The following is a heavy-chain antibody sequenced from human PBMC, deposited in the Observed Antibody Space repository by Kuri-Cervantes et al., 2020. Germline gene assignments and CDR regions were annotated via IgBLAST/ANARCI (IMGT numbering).Heavy chain of an antibody. Sequence: GGSLRLSCAASGFTFSSYAMSWVRQAPGKGLVWVSGVNRDGTSTRYADSVRGRFTISRDNAKNSLYLQMNSLRAEDTAFYYCARSRAVSDAFDIWGQGTMVTVSS. CDR2: VNRDGTST. J-gene: IGHJ3*02. CDR3: ARSRAVSDAFDI. D-gene: IGHD6-19*01. CDR1: GFTFSSYA. V-gene: IGHV3-74*01.